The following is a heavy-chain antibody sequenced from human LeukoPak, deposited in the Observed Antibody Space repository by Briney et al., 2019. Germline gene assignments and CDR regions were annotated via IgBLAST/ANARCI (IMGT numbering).Heavy chain of an antibody. J-gene: IGHJ4*02. Sequence: SETLSLTCTVSGGSLSGYYWNWIRQPARQGLDWIGRIYTSGNSWYKPSLQSRVTMSVDTSKNQFSLRMSSLTAADTAVYYCARSNLGSYDQSGYYQYWGQGTRVTVSS. D-gene: IGHD3-22*01. V-gene: IGHV4-4*07. CDR3: ARSNLGSYDQSGYYQY. CDR2: IYTSGNS. CDR1: GGSLSGYY.